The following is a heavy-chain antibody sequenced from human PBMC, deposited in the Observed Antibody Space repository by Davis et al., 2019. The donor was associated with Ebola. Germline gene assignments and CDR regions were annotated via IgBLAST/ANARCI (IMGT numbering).Heavy chain of an antibody. CDR3: ARDYVWGSYRYLPY. J-gene: IGHJ4*02. Sequence: AASVKVSCKASGGTLNSHAISWVRQAPGRGLEWVGIINPILPTPNYAQKLHGRVAISADKSTATAYMELSSLRSEDTAVYYCARDYVWGSYRYLPYWGQGTLVTVSS. V-gene: IGHV1-69*04. CDR2: INPILPTP. D-gene: IGHD3-16*02. CDR1: GGTLNSHA.